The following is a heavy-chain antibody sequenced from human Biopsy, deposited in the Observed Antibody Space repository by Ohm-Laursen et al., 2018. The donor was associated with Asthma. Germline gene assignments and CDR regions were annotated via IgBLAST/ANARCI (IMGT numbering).Heavy chain of an antibody. J-gene: IGHJ4*02. V-gene: IGHV4-59*01. CDR3: ARGVDRVTGLLDHFDS. CDR2: VYYSGST. Sequence: GTLSLTCTVSGGSINNFYWSWIRQPPGKGLESIGHVYYSGSTNYNPSLNSRVTISIDASKNQFSLKLTSVTAADTAVYYCARGVDRVTGLLDHFDSWGQVTLVTVSS. D-gene: IGHD2-21*02. CDR1: GGSINNFY.